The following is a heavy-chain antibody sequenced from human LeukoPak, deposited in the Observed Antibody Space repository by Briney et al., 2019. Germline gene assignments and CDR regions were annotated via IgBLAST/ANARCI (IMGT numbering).Heavy chain of an antibody. CDR1: GYTFTSYY. CDR3: ARSVGNYFGSGSYLHFDY. V-gene: IGHV1-46*01. D-gene: IGHD3-10*01. CDR2: INPSGGTT. J-gene: IGHJ4*02. Sequence: ASVKVSCKASGYTFTSYYMHWVRQAPGQGLEWMGIINPSGGTTSYAQKFQGRVTMTRDTSTSTVYMELSSLRSEDTAVYYCARSVGNYFGSGSYLHFDYWGQGTLVTVSS.